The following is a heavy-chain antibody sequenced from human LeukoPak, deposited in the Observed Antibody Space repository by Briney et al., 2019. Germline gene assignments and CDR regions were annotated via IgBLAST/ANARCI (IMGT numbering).Heavy chain of an antibody. CDR1: GYTFTSYA. CDR2: VNAGNGNT. D-gene: IGHD1-26*01. J-gene: IGHJ4*02. CDR3: ARDKGKWELPVGFDY. Sequence: ASVKVSCKASGYTFTSYAMHWVRQAPGQRLEWMGWVNAGNGNTKYSQKFQGRVTITRDTSASTAYMELSSLRSEDTAVYYCARDKGKWELPVGFDYWGQGTLVTVSS. V-gene: IGHV1-3*01.